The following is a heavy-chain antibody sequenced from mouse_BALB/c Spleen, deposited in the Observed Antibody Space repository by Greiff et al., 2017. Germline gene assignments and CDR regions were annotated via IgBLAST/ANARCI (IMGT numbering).Heavy chain of an antibody. Sequence: QVQLQQSGPGLVQPSQSLSITCTVSGFSLTSYGVHWVRQSPGKGLEWLGVIWSGGSTDYNAAFISRLSISKDNSKSQVFFKMNSLQADDTAIYYCASGGLHAMDYWGQGTSVTVSS. CDR1: GFSLTSYG. CDR3: ASGGLHAMDY. V-gene: IGHV2-4-1*01. D-gene: IGHD3-1*01. CDR2: IWSGGST. J-gene: IGHJ4*01.